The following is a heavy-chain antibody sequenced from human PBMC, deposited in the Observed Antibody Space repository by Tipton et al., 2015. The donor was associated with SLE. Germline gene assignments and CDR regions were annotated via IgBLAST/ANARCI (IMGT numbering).Heavy chain of an antibody. Sequence: LSLTCAVYGGSFSGYYWSWIRQPPGKGLEWIGEINHSGSTNYNPSLKSRVTISVDTSKNQFSLKLSSVTAADTAVYYCARDPRGGDAFDIWGQGTMVTVSS. CDR1: GGSFSGYY. CDR3: ARDPRGGDAFDI. J-gene: IGHJ3*02. V-gene: IGHV4-34*01. D-gene: IGHD3-10*01. CDR2: INHSGST.